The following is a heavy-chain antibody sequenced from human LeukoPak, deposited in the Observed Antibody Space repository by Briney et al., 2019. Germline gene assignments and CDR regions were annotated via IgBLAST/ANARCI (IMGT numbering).Heavy chain of an antibody. CDR3: ARQLRGAFDI. J-gene: IGHJ3*02. Sequence: PSQTLSLTCTVSGGSISSGSYYWSWIRQPAGKGLEWIGRIYTSGSTNYNPSLKSRVTISVDTSKNQFSLKLSSVTAADTAVYYCARQLRGAFDIWGQGTMVTVSS. CDR2: IYTSGST. CDR1: GGSISSGSYY. V-gene: IGHV4-61*02. D-gene: IGHD1-26*01.